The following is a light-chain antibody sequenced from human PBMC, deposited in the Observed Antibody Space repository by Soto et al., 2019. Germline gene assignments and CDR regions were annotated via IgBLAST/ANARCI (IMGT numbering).Light chain of an antibody. V-gene: IGKV1-39*01. CDR2: AAS. CDR1: QGISTY. CDR3: QHSTTWT. Sequence: IQMTQSPCSLSASVGDRVTITCRASQGISTYLKWYQQKPGKAPKLLIYAASSLQSGVTSRFSGSGSETDFTLTISSLQPEDFATYSCQHSTTWTFGQGTKVDIK. J-gene: IGKJ1*01.